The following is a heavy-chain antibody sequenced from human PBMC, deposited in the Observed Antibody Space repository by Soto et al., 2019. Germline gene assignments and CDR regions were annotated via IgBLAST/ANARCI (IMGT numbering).Heavy chain of an antibody. V-gene: IGHV4-34*01. CDR2: FSDSGST. CDR3: ARGNFYYGMDV. Sequence: SETLSLTCAVSGGSFSGNYWTWIRQPPGKGLEWIGEFSDSGSTNYNPSLKSRVTISEDMSKSQFSLKLSSVTAADTAVYYCARGNFYYGMDVWGQGTTVTVSS. J-gene: IGHJ6*02. CDR1: GGSFSGNY.